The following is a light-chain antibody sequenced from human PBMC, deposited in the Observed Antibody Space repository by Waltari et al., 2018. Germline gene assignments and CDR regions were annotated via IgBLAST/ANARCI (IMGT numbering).Light chain of an antibody. Sequence: EIVMTQTPLSLPVTLGQPASISCRSSQILVHIDGNTYLNWLHQRPGQPPRLLLYEISKRVSGVPDRVSGSGAGTDFTLEITRVEPDDVGIYYCSQTSQFPLTFGQGTRVEIK. CDR1: QILVHIDGNTY. CDR2: EIS. CDR3: SQTSQFPLT. J-gene: IGKJ1*01. V-gene: IGKV2-24*01.